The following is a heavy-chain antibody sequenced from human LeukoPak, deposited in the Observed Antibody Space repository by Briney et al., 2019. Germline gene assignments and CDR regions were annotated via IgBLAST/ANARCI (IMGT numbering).Heavy chain of an antibody. Sequence: SETLSLTCTVSGGSISSGDYYWSWIRQPPGKGLEWIGYIYYSGSTYYNPSLKGRVTISVDTSKNQFSLKLSSVTAADTAVYYCARETYCSSTSCYTPESHNWFDPWGQGTLVTVSS. CDR2: IYYSGST. D-gene: IGHD2-2*02. CDR1: GGSISSGDYY. J-gene: IGHJ5*02. V-gene: IGHV4-30-4*01. CDR3: ARETYCSSTSCYTPESHNWFDP.